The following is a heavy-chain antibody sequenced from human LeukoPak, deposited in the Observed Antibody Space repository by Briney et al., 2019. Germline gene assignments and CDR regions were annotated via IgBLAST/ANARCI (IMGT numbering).Heavy chain of an antibody. CDR2: ISSSSTSI. D-gene: IGHD5-18*01. V-gene: IGHV3-48*01. CDR3: ARDRWTAMKD. J-gene: IGHJ4*02. CDR1: GFTFSGYT. Sequence: GGSLRLSCAASGFTFSGYTMNWVRQAPGKGLECVSYISSSSTSIYYADSVKGRFAISRDNAKNSLWLQMNSLRAEDTAVYYCARDRWTAMKDWGPGTLVTVSS.